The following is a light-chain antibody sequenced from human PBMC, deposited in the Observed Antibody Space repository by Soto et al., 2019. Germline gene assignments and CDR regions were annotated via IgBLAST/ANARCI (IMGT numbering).Light chain of an antibody. CDR3: EQYGTAPPLT. J-gene: IGKJ4*01. V-gene: IGKV3-20*01. CDR1: QSVASNY. CDR2: GAS. Sequence: EIVLTQSPGTLSLSPGERVTLSCRASQSVASNYLAWYQQKPGQAPRLLISGASSKATGIPDRFSVSGSGTDFTLTISRLEPEDSALYYCEQYGTAPPLTFGGGTKVEIK.